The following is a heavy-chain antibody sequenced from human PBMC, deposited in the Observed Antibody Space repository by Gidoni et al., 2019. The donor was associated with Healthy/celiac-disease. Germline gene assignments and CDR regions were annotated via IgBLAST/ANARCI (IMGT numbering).Heavy chain of an antibody. CDR3: AKIAWTMIVVAHTDY. CDR2: ISYDGSNK. J-gene: IGHJ4*02. Sequence: QVQLVESGGGVVQPGRSLRLSCAASGFTFSSYGMHWVRQAPGKGLEWVAVISYDGSNKYYADSVKGRFTISRDNSKNTLYLQMNSLRAEDTAVYYCAKIAWTMIVVAHTDYWGQGTLVTVSS. V-gene: IGHV3-30*18. D-gene: IGHD3-22*01. CDR1: GFTFSSYG.